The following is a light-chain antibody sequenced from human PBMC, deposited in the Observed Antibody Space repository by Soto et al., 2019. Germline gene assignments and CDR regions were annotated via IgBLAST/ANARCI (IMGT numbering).Light chain of an antibody. CDR2: ENN. CDR3: GTWDSSLSAHV. V-gene: IGLV1-51*02. Sequence: QSVLTQPPSVSAAPGQKVTISCSGSSSNIGNNYVSWYQQLPGTAPKLHIYENNKRPSGIPDRFSGSKSGTSATLGITGLQTGDEADYYCGTWDSSLSAHVFGTGTKVTVL. CDR1: SSNIGNNY. J-gene: IGLJ1*01.